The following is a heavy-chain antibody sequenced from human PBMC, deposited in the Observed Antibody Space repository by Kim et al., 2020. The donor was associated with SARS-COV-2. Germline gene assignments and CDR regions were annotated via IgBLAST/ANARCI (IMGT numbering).Heavy chain of an antibody. D-gene: IGHD6-13*01. J-gene: IGHJ4*02. CDR2: P. CDR3: ARVQRNSWSFDY. V-gene: IGHV7-4-1*01. Sequence: PPYAQGFTGRFVVSLDTSVRTAYLQIGSLTAEDTAVYYCARVQRNSWSFDYWGQGTLVTVSS.